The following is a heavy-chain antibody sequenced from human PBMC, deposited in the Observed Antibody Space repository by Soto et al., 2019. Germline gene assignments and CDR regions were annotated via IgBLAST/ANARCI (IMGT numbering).Heavy chain of an antibody. Sequence: GGSLRLSCAASGFTVSSTYLTWVRQAPGKGLEWVAILYTGTDTVYADSVKGRFTISRDSSKNTFYLQMNSLRAEDTAVYYCAKDSKSVEVSAARVYGMDVWGQGTTVTVSS. V-gene: IGHV3-53*01. CDR2: LYTGTDT. CDR1: GFTVSSTY. CDR3: AKDSKSVEVSAARVYGMDV. D-gene: IGHD2-2*01. J-gene: IGHJ6*02.